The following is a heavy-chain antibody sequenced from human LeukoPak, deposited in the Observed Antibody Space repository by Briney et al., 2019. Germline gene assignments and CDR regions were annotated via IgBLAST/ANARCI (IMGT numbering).Heavy chain of an antibody. J-gene: IGHJ4*02. D-gene: IGHD5-24*01. CDR3: ASLGRDAYIPGDY. CDR2: IYFSGIT. Sequence: PSETLSLTCTVSGGSISSSSSYYWGWVRQPPGKGLEWVGSIYFSGITYYSPSLKSRVTISVDRSKNQFSLKLGSVTAADTAVYYCASLGRDAYIPGDYWGQGTLVTVSS. CDR1: GGSISSSSSYY. V-gene: IGHV4-39*01.